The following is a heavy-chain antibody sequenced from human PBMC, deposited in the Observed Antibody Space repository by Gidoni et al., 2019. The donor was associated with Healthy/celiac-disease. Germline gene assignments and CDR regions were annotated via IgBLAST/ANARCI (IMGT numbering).Heavy chain of an antibody. D-gene: IGHD2-2*01. CDR1: GGSISSGGYC. CDR3: AREQGLYGSSTSCKRGWFDP. J-gene: IGHJ5*02. Sequence: QLQLQESGSGLVKPSQTLSRTCAVTGGSISSGGYCWRWIRQPPRKGLEWIGYIDHSGSTYYNPSLKSTVTISVDRSKNQFSLKLSSVTAADTAVYYCAREQGLYGSSTSCKRGWFDPWGQGTLVTVSS. CDR2: IDHSGST. V-gene: IGHV4-30-2*01.